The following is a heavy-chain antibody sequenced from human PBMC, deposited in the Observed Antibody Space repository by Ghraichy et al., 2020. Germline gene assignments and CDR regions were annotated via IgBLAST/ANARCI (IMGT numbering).Heavy chain of an antibody. J-gene: IGHJ4*02. V-gene: IGHV6-1*01. CDR1: GDSVSSNSAA. CDR3: AREGGFRGYSSDGMDG. D-gene: IGHD6-25*01. CDR2: TYYRSKWYN. Sequence: SQTLSLTCAISGDSVSSNSAAWNWIRQSPSRGLEWLGRTYYRSKWYNDYAVSVKSRITINPDTSKNQFSLQLNSVTPEDTAGYYCAREGGFRGYSSDGMDGWGQGTLVTVSS.